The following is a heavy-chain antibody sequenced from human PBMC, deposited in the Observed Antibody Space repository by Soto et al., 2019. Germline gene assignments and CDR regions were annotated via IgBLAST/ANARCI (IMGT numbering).Heavy chain of an antibody. V-gene: IGHV5-51*01. J-gene: IGHJ4*02. Sequence: GESLKISCKGSVYSFTSYWIGWVRQMPGKGLEWMGIIYPGDSDTRYSPSFQGQVTISADKSISTAYLQWSSLKASDTAMYYCARPSEVAATGVGFDYWGQGTLVTVSS. CDR1: VYSFTSYW. CDR3: ARPSEVAATGVGFDY. CDR2: IYPGDSDT. D-gene: IGHD2-15*01.